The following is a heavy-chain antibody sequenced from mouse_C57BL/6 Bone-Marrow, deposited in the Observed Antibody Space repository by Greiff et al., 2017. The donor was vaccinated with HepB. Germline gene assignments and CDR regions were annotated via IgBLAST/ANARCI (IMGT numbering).Heavy chain of an antibody. Sequence: QVQLQQPGAELVKPGASVKLSCKASGYTFTSYWMQWVKQRPGQGLEWIGEIDPSDSYTNYNQKFKGKATLTVDTSSSTAYMQLSSLTSEDSAVYYCARWGDYDVFDYWGQGTTLTVSS. D-gene: IGHD2-4*01. CDR3: ARWGDYDVFDY. V-gene: IGHV1-50*01. J-gene: IGHJ2*01. CDR2: IDPSDSYT. CDR1: GYTFTSYW.